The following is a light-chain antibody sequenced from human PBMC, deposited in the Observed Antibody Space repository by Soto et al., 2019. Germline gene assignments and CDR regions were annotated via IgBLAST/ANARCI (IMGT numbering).Light chain of an antibody. V-gene: IGKV1-39*01. J-gene: IGKJ1*01. Sequence: DIQMTPSPSSLSASVGDRVTITRRASRYISTSLSWYQHRPGQAPRVLICVASSLQSGVPSRFSGSGYGTDFTLTISSLQPEDFAAYYCLQYGSSPLAFGQGTKVDIK. CDR2: VAS. CDR3: LQYGSSPLA. CDR1: RYISTS.